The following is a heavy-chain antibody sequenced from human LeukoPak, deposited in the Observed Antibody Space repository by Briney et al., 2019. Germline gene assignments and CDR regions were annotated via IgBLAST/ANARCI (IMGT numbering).Heavy chain of an antibody. V-gene: IGHV3-23*01. CDR1: GFTFSSYA. CDR2: ISGSGGTT. D-gene: IGHD3-16*02. J-gene: IGHJ4*02. Sequence: GGSLRLSCAASGFTFSSYAMSWVRQAPGKGLEWVSAISGSGGTTYYADSVKGRFTMSRDNSKNTLYLEMNSLRGEDTAVYYCAKDRNTKWGFDHWGQGTLVTVSS. CDR3: AKDRNTKWGFDH.